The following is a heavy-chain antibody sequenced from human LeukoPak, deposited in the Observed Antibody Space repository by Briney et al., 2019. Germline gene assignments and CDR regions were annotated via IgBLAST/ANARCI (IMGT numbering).Heavy chain of an antibody. J-gene: IGHJ3*02. CDR3: ASTLLEGAVRGALDI. CDR2: ISAYNGNT. Sequence: ASVKVSCMASGYTFTSYGISWVRQAPGQGLEWMGWISAYNGNTNYAQKLQGRVTMTTDTSTSTAYMELRSLRSDDTAVYYCASTLLEGAVRGALDIWGQGTMVTVSS. CDR1: GYTFTSYG. D-gene: IGHD2-15*01. V-gene: IGHV1-18*01.